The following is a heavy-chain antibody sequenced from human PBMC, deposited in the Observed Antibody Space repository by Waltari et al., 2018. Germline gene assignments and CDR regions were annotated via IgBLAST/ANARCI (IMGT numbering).Heavy chain of an antibody. D-gene: IGHD6-6*01. CDR3: ARGELSSSSDDYYYYYYYMDV. CDR2: MNPNSGNT. V-gene: IGHV1-8*01. Sequence: QVQLVQSGAEVKKPGASVKVSCKASGYTFTSYDINWVRQATGQGLGWMGWMNPNSGNTGYAQKFQGRVTMTRNTSISTAYMELSSLRSEDTAVYYCARGELSSSSDDYYYYYYYMDVWGKGTTVTVSS. CDR1: GYTFTSYD. J-gene: IGHJ6*03.